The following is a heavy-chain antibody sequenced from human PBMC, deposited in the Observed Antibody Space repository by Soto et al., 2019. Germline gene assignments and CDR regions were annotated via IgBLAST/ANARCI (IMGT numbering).Heavy chain of an antibody. Sequence: PGGSLRLSCAASGLNFGNTWMTWVRQAPAKGLEWVATIKPDVTEEYYVDSVKGRFTISRDNAKNSLYLQLNSLRAEDTALYYCVRVVLWCVFDICGQGTIVTVS. CDR1: GLNFGNTW. CDR2: IKPDVTEE. CDR3: VRVVLWCVFDI. V-gene: IGHV3-7*01. D-gene: IGHD2-8*01. J-gene: IGHJ3*02.